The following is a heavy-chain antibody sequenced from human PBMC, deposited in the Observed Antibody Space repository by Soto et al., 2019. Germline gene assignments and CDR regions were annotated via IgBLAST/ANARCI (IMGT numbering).Heavy chain of an antibody. Sequence: EVQLVETGGGLIQPGGSLRLSCAASGFTVSSNYMSWVRQAPGKGLEWVSVIYSGGSTYYADSVKGRFTISRDNSKNTLYLQMNSLRAEDTAVYYCARDVVLKDYYYYGMDVWGQGTTVTVSS. CDR2: IYSGGST. CDR3: ARDVVLKDYYYYGMDV. D-gene: IGHD3-22*01. CDR1: GFTVSSNY. V-gene: IGHV3-53*02. J-gene: IGHJ6*02.